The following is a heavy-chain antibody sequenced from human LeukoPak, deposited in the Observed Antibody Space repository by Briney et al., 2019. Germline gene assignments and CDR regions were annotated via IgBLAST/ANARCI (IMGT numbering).Heavy chain of an antibody. D-gene: IGHD6-19*01. CDR1: GGSISSYY. J-gene: IGHJ4*02. CDR3: ARDNLSSGLDY. V-gene: IGHV4-59*01. CDR2: IYYSGST. Sequence: SETLSLTCTVSGGSISSYYWSWIRQPPGKGLEWIGYIYYSGSTNYNPSLKSRVTISVGTSKNQFSLKLSSVTAADTAVYYCARDNLSSGLDYWGQGTLVTVSS.